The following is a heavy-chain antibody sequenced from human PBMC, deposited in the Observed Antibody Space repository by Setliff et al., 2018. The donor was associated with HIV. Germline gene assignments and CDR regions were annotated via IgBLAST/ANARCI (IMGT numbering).Heavy chain of an antibody. CDR3: ARHHTGRYLTYFDE. CDR1: GGSFSGYY. Sequence: SETLSLTCAVYGGSFSGYYWNWIRQSPGEGLEWIGEINAGGTTKYNPSLKRRVTISLDTSKNQLSLRVTSATAADTAVYYCARHHTGRYLTYFDEWGQGTLVTVSS. V-gene: IGHV4-34*01. D-gene: IGHD1-26*01. CDR2: INAGGTT. J-gene: IGHJ4*02.